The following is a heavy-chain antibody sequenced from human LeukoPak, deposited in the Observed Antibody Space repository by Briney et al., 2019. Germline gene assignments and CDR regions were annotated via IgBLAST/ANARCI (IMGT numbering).Heavy chain of an antibody. J-gene: IGHJ4*02. V-gene: IGHV1-18*01. CDR1: GYTFISYG. Sequence: GASVKVSCKASGYTFISYGISWVRQAPGQGLEWMGWISAYNGNTNYAQKLQGRVTMTTDTSTSTAYMELRSLRSDDTAVYYCARRVGGTYYYGSGSYHFDYWGQGTLVTVSS. CDR2: ISAYNGNT. D-gene: IGHD3-10*01. CDR3: ARRVGGTYYYGSGSYHFDY.